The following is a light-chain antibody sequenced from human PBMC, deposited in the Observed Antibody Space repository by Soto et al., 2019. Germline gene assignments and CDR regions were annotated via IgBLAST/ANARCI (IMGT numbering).Light chain of an antibody. CDR2: AAC. J-gene: IGKJ1*01. V-gene: IGKV1-27*01. Sequence: DIQMTQSPSSLSASVVDRVTITCRASQDIRRHVAWYQQKPGKVPKLLMYAACSLHPWVPSRFSGSGSGPECSHIISSLQTEAAATYYCQKYDIAQWTYGQGTKV. CDR1: QDIRRH. CDR3: QKYDIAQWT.